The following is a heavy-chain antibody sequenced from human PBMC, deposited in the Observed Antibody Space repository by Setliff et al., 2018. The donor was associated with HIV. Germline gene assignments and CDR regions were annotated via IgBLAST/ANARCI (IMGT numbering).Heavy chain of an antibody. J-gene: IGHJ4*02. V-gene: IGHV4-31*01. CDR1: GGSISSGGYY. CDR2: IYYSGST. Sequence: PSETLSLTCTVSGGSISSGGYYWSWIRQHPGKGLEWIGYIYYSGSTYYNPSLKSLVTISVDRSKNQFSLKLNSVTAADTAVYYCARSPGVDTNMAFDYWGQGMLVTVSS. CDR3: ARSPGVDTNMAFDY. D-gene: IGHD5-18*01.